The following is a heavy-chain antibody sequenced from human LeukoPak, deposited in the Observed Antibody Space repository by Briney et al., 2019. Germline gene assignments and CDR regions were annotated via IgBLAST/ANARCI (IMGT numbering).Heavy chain of an antibody. D-gene: IGHD2-15*01. CDR3: ARGFVRYYCSGGSCSFFDY. CDR1: GGSISSSSYY. J-gene: IGHJ4*02. V-gene: IGHV4-39*01. CDR2: IYYSGST. Sequence: PSETLSLTCTVSGGSISSSSYYWGWIRQPPGKGLEWIGSIYYSGSTYYNPSLKSRVTISVDTSKNQFSLKLSSVTAADTAVYYCARGFVRYYCSGGSCSFFDYWGQGTLVTVSS.